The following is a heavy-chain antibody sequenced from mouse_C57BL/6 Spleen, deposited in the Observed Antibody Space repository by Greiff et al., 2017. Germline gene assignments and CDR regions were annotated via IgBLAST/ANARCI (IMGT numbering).Heavy chain of an antibody. V-gene: IGHV5-4*01. Sequence: DVQLVESGGGLVKPGGSLKLSCAASGFTFSSYAMSWVRQTPEKRLEWVATISDGGSYTYYPDNVKGRFTISRNNAKNHLYLQMSHLKSEDTAMYYCAHMEDSLYAMDYWGQGTSVTVSS. J-gene: IGHJ4*01. CDR3: AHMEDSLYAMDY. CDR1: GFTFSSYA. D-gene: IGHD6-1*01. CDR2: ISDGGSYT.